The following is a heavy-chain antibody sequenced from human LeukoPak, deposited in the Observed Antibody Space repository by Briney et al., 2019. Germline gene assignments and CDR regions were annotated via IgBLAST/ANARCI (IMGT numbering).Heavy chain of an antibody. CDR3: TTDLVVVVVADLHYYYGMDV. V-gene: IGHV3-15*01. Sequence: PGGSLRLSCAASGFTFSNAWMSWVRQAPGKGLEWVGRIKSKTDGGTTDYAAPVKGRFTISRDDSKNTLYLQMNSLKTEDTAVYYCTTDLVVVVVADLHYYYGMDVWGQGTTVTVSS. CDR2: IKSKTDGGTT. CDR1: GFTFSNAW. D-gene: IGHD2-15*01. J-gene: IGHJ6*02.